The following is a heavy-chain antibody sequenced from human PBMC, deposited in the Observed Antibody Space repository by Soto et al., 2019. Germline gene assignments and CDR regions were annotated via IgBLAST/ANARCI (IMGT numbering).Heavy chain of an antibody. CDR3: ARNPVDRISRDFDC. V-gene: IGHV1-8*02. J-gene: IGHJ4*02. CDR1: GYTFTSYV. CDR2: MNANSGNT. Sequence: ASVKVSCKASGYTFTSYVITWVRQAPGQGLEWMGWMNANSGNTGYAQKFQGRDTMTRNTSISTAYMELSSLRSEDTAVYCCARNPVDRISRDFDCWGQGTLVTVSS.